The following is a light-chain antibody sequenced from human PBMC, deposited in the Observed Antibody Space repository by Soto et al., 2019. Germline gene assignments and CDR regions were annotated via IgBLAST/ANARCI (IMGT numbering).Light chain of an antibody. CDR3: QSYDTNNRGVV. J-gene: IGLJ2*01. V-gene: IGLV6-57*04. CDR1: SGSIASNY. CDR2: EDN. Sequence: NFMLTQPHSVSESPGKTITISCTRSSGSIASNYVQWYQQRPGSAPTTVIYEDNQRPSGVPDRFSGSIDSSSNSASLTISGLKTEDEADYYCQSYDTNNRGVVFGGGTKPTVL.